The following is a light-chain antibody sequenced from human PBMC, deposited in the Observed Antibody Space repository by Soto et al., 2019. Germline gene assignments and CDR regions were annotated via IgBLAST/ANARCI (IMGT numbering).Light chain of an antibody. J-gene: IGKJ1*01. Sequence: EIVMTKSTATLSVSPGGRATLSCRASQSVSSNYLAWYQQQPGPAPRLLIYGASNRATGIPDRFSGSGSGTDFTPTISRLEPEDFAVYYCQQYGSPGTFGQGTKVDI. CDR2: GAS. CDR3: QQYGSPGT. CDR1: QSVSSNY. V-gene: IGKV3-20*01.